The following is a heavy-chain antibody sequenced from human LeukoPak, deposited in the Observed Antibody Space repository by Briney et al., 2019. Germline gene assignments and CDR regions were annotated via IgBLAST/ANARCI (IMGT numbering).Heavy chain of an antibody. CDR2: ISSNGRST. J-gene: IGHJ4*02. D-gene: IGHD4/OR15-4a*01. CDR3: VKRLNNYFDY. CDR1: GFIFSSYA. V-gene: IGHV3-64D*06. Sequence: GGSLRLSCSASGFIFSSYAMHWVRQAPGKGLEFVSGISSNGRSTYYADSVKARFTMSRDNSKTALYLQMSSLRAEDTAVYYCVKRLNNYFDYWGQGTLVTVSS.